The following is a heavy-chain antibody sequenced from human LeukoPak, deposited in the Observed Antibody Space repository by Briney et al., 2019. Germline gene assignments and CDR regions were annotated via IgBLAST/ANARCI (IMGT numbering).Heavy chain of an antibody. D-gene: IGHD2-2*01. CDR1: GDSISNDNYY. CDR2: IYYSGSA. V-gene: IGHV4-39*01. CDR3: ARQGRYQLLFDVDS. J-gene: IGHJ4*02. Sequence: SETLSLTCTVSGDSISNDNYYWSWIRQPPGKGLVCIGSIYYSGSAYYNLSLNTRVTISVDTSKNQFSLKVRSVTAADTAVYYCARQGRYQLLFDVDSWGQGTLVTVSS.